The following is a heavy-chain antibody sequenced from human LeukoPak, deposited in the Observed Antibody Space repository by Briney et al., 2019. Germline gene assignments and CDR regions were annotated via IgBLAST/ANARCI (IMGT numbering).Heavy chain of an antibody. CDR1: GFTFTNYG. J-gene: IGHJ4*02. D-gene: IGHD2-8*01. CDR2: INSDGRST. CDR3: ARNSNGMSN. Sequence: VGSLRLSCVASGFTFTNYGMMWVRQAPGKGLVWVSYINSDGRSTTYADSVKGRFTISRDSAKNTLYLQMSSLRAEDTAMYYCARNSNGMSNWGQGTLVIVSS. V-gene: IGHV3-74*01.